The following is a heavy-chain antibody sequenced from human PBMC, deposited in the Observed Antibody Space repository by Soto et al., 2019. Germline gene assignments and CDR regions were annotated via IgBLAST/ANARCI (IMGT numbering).Heavy chain of an antibody. D-gene: IGHD2-15*01. CDR1: AYPFTSYG. Sequence: ASVKVSCKASAYPFTSYGVSWVRQAPGQGLEWMGWISGYNGNTNYAQKLQGRVIMTTDTSTSTAYMELRSLRSDDTAVYYCARAVVVSAPYYYMDVWGTGTTVTVSS. J-gene: IGHJ6*03. CDR2: ISGYNGNT. V-gene: IGHV1-18*01. CDR3: ARAVVVSAPYYYMDV.